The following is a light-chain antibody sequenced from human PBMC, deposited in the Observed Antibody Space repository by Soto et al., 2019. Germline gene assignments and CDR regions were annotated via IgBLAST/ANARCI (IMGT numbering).Light chain of an antibody. V-gene: IGKV3-20*01. CDR3: QQYGSSGT. CDR2: GAP. J-gene: IGKJ1*01. Sequence: EIVMTLSPATLPSSPGERSTLSCKASQSVSSSYLAWYQQKPGQAPXXLLYGAPSRATGIPDRFSRSGSGTVFNLTISRLAPEEFAGYYCQQYGSSGTFGQGAK. CDR1: QSVSSSY.